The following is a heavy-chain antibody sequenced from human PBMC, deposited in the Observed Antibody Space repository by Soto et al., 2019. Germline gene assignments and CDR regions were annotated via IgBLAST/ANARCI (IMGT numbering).Heavy chain of an antibody. Sequence: SETLSLTCTVSGGSISSYYWSWIRQPPGKGLEWIGYIYYSGSTNYNPSLKSRVTISVDTSKNQFSLKLSSVTAADTAVYYCARSPMVRAGDEEFDYWGQGTLVTVSS. CDR2: IYYSGST. J-gene: IGHJ4*02. CDR1: GGSISSYY. D-gene: IGHD3-10*01. V-gene: IGHV4-59*01. CDR3: ARSPMVRAGDEEFDY.